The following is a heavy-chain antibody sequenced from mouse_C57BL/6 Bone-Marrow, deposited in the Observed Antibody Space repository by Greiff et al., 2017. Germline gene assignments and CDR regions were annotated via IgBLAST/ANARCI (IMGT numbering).Heavy chain of an antibody. CDR3: ASLSYYGSSWAMDY. CDR1: GFTFTDYY. CDR2: IRNKANGYTT. V-gene: IGHV7-3*01. J-gene: IGHJ4*01. Sequence: DVMLVESGGGLVQPGGSLSLSCAASGFTFTDYYMSWVRQPPGKALEWLGFIRNKANGYTTEYSASVKGRFTISRDNSQSILYLQMNALRAEDSATYYCASLSYYGSSWAMDYWGQGTSVTVSS. D-gene: IGHD1-1*01.